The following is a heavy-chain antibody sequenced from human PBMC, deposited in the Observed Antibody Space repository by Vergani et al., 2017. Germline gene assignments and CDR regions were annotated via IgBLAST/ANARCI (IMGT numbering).Heavy chain of an antibody. CDR1: GFTFSSYS. CDR3: AKAGIAAAGRGLLDV. J-gene: IGHJ6*03. CDR2: ISSSSSYI. Sequence: EVQLVESGGGLVKPGGSLRLSCAASGFTFSSYSMNWVRQAPGKGLEWVSSISSSSSYIYYADSVKGRFTISRDNSKNTLYLQMNSLRAEDTAVYYCAKAGIAAAGRGLLDVWGKGP. V-gene: IGHV3-21*04. D-gene: IGHD6-13*01.